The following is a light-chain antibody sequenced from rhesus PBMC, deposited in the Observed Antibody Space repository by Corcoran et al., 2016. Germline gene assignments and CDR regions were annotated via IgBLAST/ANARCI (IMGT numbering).Light chain of an antibody. Sequence: DIQMTQSPSSLSTSVGDRVTITCRASETVNNYLNWYQQKPGKAPKLLIYKASTLQSGVTSRFSGSGSGTDYPFTISSLQPEDVATYYCQHGYGTPLTFGGGTKVEIK. CDR2: KAS. CDR3: QHGYGTPLT. CDR1: ETVNNY. J-gene: IGKJ4*01. V-gene: IGKV1-74*01.